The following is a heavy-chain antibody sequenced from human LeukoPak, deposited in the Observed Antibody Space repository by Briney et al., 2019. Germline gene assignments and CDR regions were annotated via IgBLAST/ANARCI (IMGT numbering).Heavy chain of an antibody. CDR1: GFTFSNFG. V-gene: IGHV3-30*18. Sequence: PGRSLRLSCAASGFTFSNFGMHWVRQAPGKGLEWVAVISYDGSNKYYADSVKGRFTISRDNSKNTLYLQMNSLRAEDTAVYYCAKDRARVYGSGSYRNYFDYWGQGTLVTVSS. CDR2: ISYDGSNK. D-gene: IGHD3-10*01. CDR3: AKDRARVYGSGSYRNYFDY. J-gene: IGHJ4*02.